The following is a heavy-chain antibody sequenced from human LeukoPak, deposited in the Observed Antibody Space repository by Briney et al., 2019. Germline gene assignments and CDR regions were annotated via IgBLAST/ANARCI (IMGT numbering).Heavy chain of an antibody. J-gene: IGHJ4*02. CDR1: GGTFSSYA. Sequence: SVKVSCKASGGTFSSYAISWVRQAPGQGLEWMGRIIPILGIANYAQKFQGRVTITADKSTSTAYMELSSLRSEDTAVYYCATAHYYYDSSVVDWGQGTLVTVSS. V-gene: IGHV1-69*04. CDR2: IIPILGIA. CDR3: ATAHYYYDSSVVD. D-gene: IGHD3-22*01.